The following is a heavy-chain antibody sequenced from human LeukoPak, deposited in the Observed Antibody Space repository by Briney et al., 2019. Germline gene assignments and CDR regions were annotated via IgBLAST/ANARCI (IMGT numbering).Heavy chain of an antibody. CDR1: EFTFSTYA. CDR3: AKHHCSSTSCYRVFDF. CDR2: ISGSGGTT. Sequence: GGSLRLSCAASEFTFSTYAIHWVRQAPGKGLEWVSGISGSGGTTYYADSVKGRFTISRDNSKNTLYLQMNSLRAEDTAVYYCAKHHCSSTSCYRVFDFWGQGTLVTVSS. V-gene: IGHV3-23*01. J-gene: IGHJ4*02. D-gene: IGHD2-2*02.